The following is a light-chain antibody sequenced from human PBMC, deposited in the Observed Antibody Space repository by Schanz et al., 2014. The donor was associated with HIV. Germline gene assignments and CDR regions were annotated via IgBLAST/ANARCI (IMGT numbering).Light chain of an antibody. CDR2: AAS. J-gene: IGKJ2*01. CDR3: QQYNDGSYT. V-gene: IGKV1-39*01. CDR1: QSISSY. Sequence: DIQMTQSPSSLSASVGDRVTITCRASQSISSYLNWYQQKPGKAPKLLIYAASTLQSGVPSRFSGSRSGTEFTLTISSLQPEDFATYYCQQYNDGSYTFGQGTKLEIK.